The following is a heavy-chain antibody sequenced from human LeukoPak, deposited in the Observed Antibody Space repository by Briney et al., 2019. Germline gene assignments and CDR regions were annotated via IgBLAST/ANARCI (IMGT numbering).Heavy chain of an antibody. CDR2: INHSGST. D-gene: IGHD4-11*01. J-gene: IGHJ4*02. CDR3: ARHETLENSNYFDY. V-gene: IGHV4-34*01. Sequence: PSETLSLTCAVYGGSFSGYYWSWIRQPPGKGLEWIGEINHSGSTNYNPSLKSRVTISVDTSKNQFSLKLSSVTAADTAVYYCARHETLENSNYFDYWGQGTLVTVSS. CDR1: GGSFSGYY.